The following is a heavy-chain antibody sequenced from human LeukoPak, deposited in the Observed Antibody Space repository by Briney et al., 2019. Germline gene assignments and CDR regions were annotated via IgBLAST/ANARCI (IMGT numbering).Heavy chain of an antibody. Sequence: SGRSLRLSCAASGFTFDEYAMHWVRLPPGKGLEWVAGISWNTYDIGYADSVKGRFTISRDNAKNSLYLQMNSLRDEDMALYYCAKVVGTSYHYHMDVWGKGTTVIVSS. V-gene: IGHV3-9*03. CDR2: ISWNTYDI. J-gene: IGHJ6*03. D-gene: IGHD2-15*01. CDR3: AKVVGTSYHYHMDV. CDR1: GFTFDEYA.